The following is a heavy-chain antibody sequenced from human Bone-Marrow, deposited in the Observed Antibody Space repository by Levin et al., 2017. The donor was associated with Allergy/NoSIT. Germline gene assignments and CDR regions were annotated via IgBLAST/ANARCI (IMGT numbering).Heavy chain of an antibody. CDR3: ACQLFFRGDDAFDI. CDR1: GGSFSGYY. D-gene: IGHD3-10*01. J-gene: IGHJ3*02. V-gene: IGHV4-34*01. Sequence: SETLSLTCAVYGGSFSGYYWSWIRQPPGKGLEWIGEINHSGSTNYNPSLKSRVTISVDTSKNQFSLKLSSVTAADTAVYYCACQLFFRGDDAFDIWGQGTMVTVSS. CDR2: INHSGST.